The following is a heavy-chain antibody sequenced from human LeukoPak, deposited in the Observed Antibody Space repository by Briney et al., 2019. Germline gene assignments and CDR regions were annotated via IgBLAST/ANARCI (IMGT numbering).Heavy chain of an antibody. CDR2: ISSSSSSI. Sequence: GGSLRLSCAASGFTFSNYNMNWVRQAPGKGLEWISSISSSSSSINYADSLKGRFTISRDNAKNSLYLQMNNLRAEDTAVYYCASAPLGSTRPWGQGTLVTVSS. CDR3: ASAPLGSTRP. CDR1: GFTFSNYN. V-gene: IGHV3-21*01. D-gene: IGHD1-26*01. J-gene: IGHJ5*02.